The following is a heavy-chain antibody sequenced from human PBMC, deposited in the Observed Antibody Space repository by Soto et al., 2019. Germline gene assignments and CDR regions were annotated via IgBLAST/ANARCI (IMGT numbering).Heavy chain of an antibody. CDR3: AKNCSGSSPMGCLDS. J-gene: IGHJ4*02. CDR1: GFTFSIYA. Sequence: PGGTLRLSCAASGFTFSIYAMSGVRQAPGKGLEWVSTLSGDSSDTYHGDSVRGRFSVSRDYSKNTLFLQMNSLRADDTAVYYCAKNCSGSSPMGCLDSWGQGTLVTGSS. V-gene: IGHV3-23*01. CDR2: LSGDSSDT. D-gene: IGHD3-10*02.